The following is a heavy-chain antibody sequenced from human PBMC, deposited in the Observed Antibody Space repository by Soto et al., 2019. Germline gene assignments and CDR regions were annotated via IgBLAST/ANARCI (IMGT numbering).Heavy chain of an antibody. D-gene: IGHD2-2*01. CDR1: GGSISSGGYY. CDR3: AGGCSSTSCPYYYGMDV. V-gene: IGHV4-31*03. J-gene: IGHJ6*02. Sequence: QVQLQESGPGLVKPSQTLSLTCTVSGGSISSGGYYWSWIRQHPGKGLEWIGYIYYSGSTYYNPSLKSRVTISVDTSKNPFSLKLSSVTAADTAVYYCAGGCSSTSCPYYYGMDVWGQGTTVTVSS. CDR2: IYYSGST.